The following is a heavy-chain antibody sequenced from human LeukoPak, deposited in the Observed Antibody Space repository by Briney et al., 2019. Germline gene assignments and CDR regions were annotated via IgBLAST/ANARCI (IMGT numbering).Heavy chain of an antibody. CDR1: GHIFTVDS. CDR2: IIPIFGTA. Sequence: ASVKVSCTASGHIFTVDSIHWVRQAPGQGLEWMGWIIPIFGTANYAQKFQGRVTITTDESTSTAYMELSSLRSEDTAVYYCARGRDDSSGYYPFDYWGQGTLVTVSS. CDR3: ARGRDDSSGYYPFDY. V-gene: IGHV1-69*05. D-gene: IGHD3-22*01. J-gene: IGHJ4*02.